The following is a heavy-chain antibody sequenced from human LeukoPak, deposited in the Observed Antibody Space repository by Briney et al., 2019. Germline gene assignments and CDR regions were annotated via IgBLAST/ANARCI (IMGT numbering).Heavy chain of an antibody. V-gene: IGHV3-30*18. CDR1: GFTFSSYG. D-gene: IGHD6-19*01. Sequence: GGSLRLSCAASGFTFSSYGMHWVRQAPGKGLEWVAVISYDGSNKYYADSVKGRFTISRDNSKNTLYLQMNSLRAEDTAVYYCEKDESHSSGWYGGFDPWGQGTLVTVSS. CDR2: ISYDGSNK. CDR3: EKDESHSSGWYGGFDP. J-gene: IGHJ5*02.